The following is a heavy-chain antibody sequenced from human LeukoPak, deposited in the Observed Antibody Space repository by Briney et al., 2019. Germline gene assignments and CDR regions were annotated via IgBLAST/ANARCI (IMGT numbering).Heavy chain of an antibody. CDR2: TYGDDGT. V-gene: IGHV3-66*01. J-gene: IGHJ4*02. D-gene: IGHD4-23*01. Sequence: PGGTLRLSCAASGFTVSSSYMTWVRQAPGKGLEWVSVTYGDDGTYYTHSVKGRFAVSIDISKNTLYLQMNSLRAEDTALYYCANSHYAGIAYWGQGTLVTVSS. CDR1: GFTVSSSY. CDR3: ANSHYAGIAY.